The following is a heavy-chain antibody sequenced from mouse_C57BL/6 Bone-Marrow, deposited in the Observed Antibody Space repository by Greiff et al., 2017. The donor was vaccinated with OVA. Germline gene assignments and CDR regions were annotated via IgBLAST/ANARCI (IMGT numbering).Heavy chain of an antibody. CDR3: ARQTYYYGSSFLYYAMDY. Sequence: EVQRVESGGGLVQPGGSLKLSCAASGFTFSDYYMYWVRQTPEKRLEWVAYISNGGGSTYYPDTVKGRFTISRDNAKNTLYLQMSRLKSEDTAMYYCARQTYYYGSSFLYYAMDYWGQGTSVTVSS. J-gene: IGHJ4*01. CDR2: ISNGGGST. V-gene: IGHV5-12*01. CDR1: GFTFSDYY. D-gene: IGHD1-1*01.